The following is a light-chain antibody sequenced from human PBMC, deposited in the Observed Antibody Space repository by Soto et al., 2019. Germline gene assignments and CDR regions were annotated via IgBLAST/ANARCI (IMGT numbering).Light chain of an antibody. CDR2: EVN. Sequence: QSALTQPPSASGSPGQSVTISFTGTSSDIGVYNFVSWYQQHPGKAPKLIIYEVNKRPSGVPDRFSGSKSGNTASLTVSGLQADDEGDYYCSSYAGTNNLGVFGGGTKLTVL. CDR3: SSYAGTNNLGV. V-gene: IGLV2-8*01. CDR1: SSDIGVYNF. J-gene: IGLJ3*02.